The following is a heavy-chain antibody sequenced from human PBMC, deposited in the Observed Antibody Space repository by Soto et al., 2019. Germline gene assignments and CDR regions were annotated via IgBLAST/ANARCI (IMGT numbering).Heavy chain of an antibody. CDR3: ARDEGGNWYFDL. CDR1: GFAFSSCA. D-gene: IGHD1-26*01. V-gene: IGHV3-33*01. CDR2: IWYDGSNE. J-gene: IGHJ2*01. Sequence: QVQLVESGGGVVQPGRSLRLSCAASGFAFSSCAMHWVRQAPGKGLEWVAVIWYDGSNEYYADSVKGRFTISRDNSKNTPYMKMNSLRAEDTAVYYCARDEGGNWYFDLWGRGTLVTVAS.